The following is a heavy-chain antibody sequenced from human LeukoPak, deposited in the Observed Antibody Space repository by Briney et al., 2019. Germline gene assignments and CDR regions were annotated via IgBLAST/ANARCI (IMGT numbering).Heavy chain of an antibody. J-gene: IGHJ1*01. Sequence: SETLSLTCIVSGDSISSSSYYWNWIRQSAGKGLEWIGRIYANGGTNYNPSLRSRVSMSVDTSKNQFSLKLTSVTAADTAIYDWARDFTRNSYAVAEFFHPWGQGTLVSVSS. D-gene: IGHD5-18*01. CDR2: IYANGGT. CDR1: GDSISSSSYY. CDR3: ARDFTRNSYAVAEFFHP. V-gene: IGHV4-61*02.